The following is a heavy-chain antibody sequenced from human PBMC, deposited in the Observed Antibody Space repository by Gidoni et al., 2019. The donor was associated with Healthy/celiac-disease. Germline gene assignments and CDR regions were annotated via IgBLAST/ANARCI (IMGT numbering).Heavy chain of an antibody. Sequence: QVTLKESGPARVKPTQTLTLTCTFSGFSLSTSGMRVSWIRQPPGKALEWLARIDWAADKFYSTSLKTRLTISKATSTNQVVLTMTNMDPVDTATYYCARMVDYYDSSGYSEWGQGTLVTVSS. D-gene: IGHD3-22*01. CDR2: IDWAADK. J-gene: IGHJ4*02. CDR3: ARMVDYYDSSGYSE. CDR1: GFSLSTSGMR. V-gene: IGHV2-70*04.